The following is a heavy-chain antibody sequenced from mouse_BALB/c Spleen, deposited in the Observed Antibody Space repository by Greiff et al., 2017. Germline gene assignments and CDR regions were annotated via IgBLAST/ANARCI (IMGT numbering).Heavy chain of an antibody. Sequence: DVKLVESGGGLVKPGGSLKLSCAASGFTFSDYYMYWVRQTPEKRLEWVATISDGGSYTYYPDSVKGRFTISRDNAKNNLYLQMSSLKSEDTAMYYCARDSVGAMDYWGQGTSVTVSS. CDR3: ARDSVGAMDY. CDR1: GFTFSDYY. V-gene: IGHV5-4*02. CDR2: ISDGGSYT. J-gene: IGHJ4*01.